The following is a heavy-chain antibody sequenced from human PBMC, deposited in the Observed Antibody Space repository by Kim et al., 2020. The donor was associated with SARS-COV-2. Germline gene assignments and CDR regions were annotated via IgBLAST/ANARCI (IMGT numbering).Heavy chain of an antibody. D-gene: IGHD5-18*01. CDR2: T. V-gene: IGHV5-51*01. J-gene: IGHJ4*02. CDR3: ARLLYSYDLDY. Sequence: TRYSPSFQGQVTISADKSISTAYLQWSSLKASDTAMYYCARLLYSYDLDYWGQGTLVTVSS.